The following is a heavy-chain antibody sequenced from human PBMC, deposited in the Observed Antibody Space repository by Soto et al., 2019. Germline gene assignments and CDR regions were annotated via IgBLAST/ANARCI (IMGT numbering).Heavy chain of an antibody. Sequence: SETLSLTCTVAGGPISRFCCSWIRQPPGKGLEWIGYIYYSGSTNYNPSLKSRVTISVDTSKNQFSLKLSSVTAADTAVYYCARRWGGTFDYWGQGTLVTVSS. D-gene: IGHD2-21*01. CDR2: IYYSGST. V-gene: IGHV4-59*01. CDR3: ARRWGGTFDY. J-gene: IGHJ4*02. CDR1: GGPISRFC.